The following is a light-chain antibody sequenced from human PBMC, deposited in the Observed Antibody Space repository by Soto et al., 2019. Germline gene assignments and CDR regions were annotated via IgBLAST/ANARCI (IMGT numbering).Light chain of an antibody. CDR3: SSYAGSNNFVV. Sequence: QSARTQPPSASGSPGQSVTISCTGTSSDAGGYNYVSWYQQHPGKAPKLMIYEVSKRPSGVPDRFSGSKSGNTASLTVSGLQAEDEADYYCSSYAGSNNFVVFGGGTKLTVL. V-gene: IGLV2-8*01. CDR2: EVS. CDR1: SSDAGGYNY. J-gene: IGLJ2*01.